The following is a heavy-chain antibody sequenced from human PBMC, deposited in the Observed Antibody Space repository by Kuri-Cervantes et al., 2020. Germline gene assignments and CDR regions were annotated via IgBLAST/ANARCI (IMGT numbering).Heavy chain of an antibody. Sequence: ASVKVSCKASGYTFTGYYIHWVRQAPGQGLEWMGWINPSSGGTIYAQKFQGRVTMTRDTSIGTAYMDLSRLRSDDTAVYYCARESLAGSTPFDYWGQGTLVTVSS. CDR3: ARESLAGSTPFDY. D-gene: IGHD3-3*02. CDR2: INPSSGGT. V-gene: IGHV1-2*02. CDR1: GYTFTGYY. J-gene: IGHJ4*02.